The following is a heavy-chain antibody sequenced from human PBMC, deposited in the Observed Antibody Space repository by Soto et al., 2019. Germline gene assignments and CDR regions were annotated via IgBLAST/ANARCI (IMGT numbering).Heavy chain of an antibody. J-gene: IGHJ6*02. V-gene: IGHV2-5*01. D-gene: IGHD6-13*01. CDR1: GFSLSTSGVG. CDR3: AHRRGKAAAGISPDCYYYGMDV. CDR2: IYWNDDK. Sequence: GSGPTLVNPTQTLTLTCTFSGFSLSTSGVGVGWIRQPPGKALEWLALIYWNDDKRYSPSLKSRLTITKDTSKNQVVLTMTNMDPVDTATYYCAHRRGKAAAGISPDCYYYGMDVWGQGTTVTVSS.